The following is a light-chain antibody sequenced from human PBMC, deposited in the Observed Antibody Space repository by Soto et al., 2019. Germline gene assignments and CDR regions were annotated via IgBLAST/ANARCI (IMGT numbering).Light chain of an antibody. CDR1: SSNIGAGYD. Sequence: QAVVTLPPSVSGAPGQRVTISCTGNSSNIGAGYDVHWYQQLPGTAPKLLIYGNNNRPSGVPDRFSGSKSGTSASLAITGLQAEDEADYYCQSYDSSLSAYVFGPGTKLTVL. V-gene: IGLV1-40*01. CDR3: QSYDSSLSAYV. J-gene: IGLJ1*01. CDR2: GNN.